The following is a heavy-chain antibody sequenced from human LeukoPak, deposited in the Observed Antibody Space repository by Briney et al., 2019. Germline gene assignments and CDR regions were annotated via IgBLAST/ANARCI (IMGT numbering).Heavy chain of an antibody. CDR1: GFTFRTNT. D-gene: IGHD6-13*01. CDR2: ISSSSSYI. CDR3: ARAEYQQLVLS. V-gene: IGHV3-21*01. J-gene: IGHJ4*02. Sequence: GGSLRLSCAASGFTFRTNTMNWARKLPGKGLGWVSSISSSSSYIYYADSVKGRFTISRDNAKNSLYLQMNSLRAEDTAVYYCARAEYQQLVLSWGQGTLVTVSS.